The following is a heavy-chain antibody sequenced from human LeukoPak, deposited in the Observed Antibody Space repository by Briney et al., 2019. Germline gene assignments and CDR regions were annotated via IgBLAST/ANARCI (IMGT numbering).Heavy chain of an antibody. CDR3: AKDAHDYDYGDYYFDY. Sequence: PGGSLRLSCAASGFTFSSYGMHWVRQAPGKGLEWVAVIWYGGSNKYYADSVKGRFTISRDNSKNTLYLQMNSLRAEDTAVYYCAKDAHDYDYGDYYFDYWGQGTLVTVSS. V-gene: IGHV3-30*02. CDR1: GFTFSSYG. J-gene: IGHJ4*02. D-gene: IGHD4-17*01. CDR2: IWYGGSNK.